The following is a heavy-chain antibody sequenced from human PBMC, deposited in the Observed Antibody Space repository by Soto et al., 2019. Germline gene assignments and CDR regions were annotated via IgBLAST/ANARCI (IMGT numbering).Heavy chain of an antibody. J-gene: IGHJ6*03. Sequence: EVQLVESGGGLVQPGGSLRLSCAASGFTFSSYSMNWVRQAPGKGLEWVSYISSSSSTIYYADSVKGRFTISRDNAKNSLYLQMNSLRAADTAVYYCARATYYGSGSGYQPPYYYYYYMDVWGKGTTVTVSS. D-gene: IGHD3-10*01. CDR3: ARATYYGSGSGYQPPYYYYYYMDV. V-gene: IGHV3-48*01. CDR1: GFTFSSYS. CDR2: ISSSSSTI.